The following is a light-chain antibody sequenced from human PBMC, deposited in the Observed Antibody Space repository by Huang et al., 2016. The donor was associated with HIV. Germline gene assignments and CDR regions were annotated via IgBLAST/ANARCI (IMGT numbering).Light chain of an antibody. CDR3: QQRSNWPRT. V-gene: IGKV3-11*01. CDR1: QSVSSY. J-gene: IGKJ1*01. CDR2: DVS. Sequence: EIVLTQSPATLSLSPGERATLSCRASQSVSSYLAWYQQRPGQAPRILIYDVSNRATGIPARFSGSGSGTDFTLTISSLEPEDFGVYYCQQRSNWPRTFGQGTKVEIK.